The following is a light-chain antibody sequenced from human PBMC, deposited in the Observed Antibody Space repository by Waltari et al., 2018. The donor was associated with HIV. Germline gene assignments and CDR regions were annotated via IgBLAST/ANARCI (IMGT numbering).Light chain of an antibody. J-gene: IGLJ1*01. CDR3: KSKTSSSTPCV. CDR1: GGDVSGSTS. Sequence: ARAQPASVSGSPGQARTLSCTRNGGDVSGSTSFPCYQQHPGKAPKLTIYDVSNRPSGVPYRFSGSKSGNTASLTISGLQAEDEADYYCKSKTSSSTPCVFGTGTKVTVL. V-gene: IGLV2-14*03. CDR2: DVS.